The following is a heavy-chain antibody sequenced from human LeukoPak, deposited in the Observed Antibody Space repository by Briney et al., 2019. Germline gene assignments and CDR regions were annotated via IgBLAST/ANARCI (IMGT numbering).Heavy chain of an antibody. J-gene: IGHJ5*02. CDR2: IYHSGSS. D-gene: IGHD6-19*01. CDR3: AREIVGEQWQVNWLDP. V-gene: IGHV4-31*03. CDR1: DGSIRSGDYY. Sequence: SETLSLTCTVSDGSIRSGDYYWTWIRQHPEKGLEWIGYIYHSGSSHCNPSLKSRVTMSVDTSKNHFSLTLNSVTDADTAVYYCAREIVGEQWQVNWLDPWGQGILDTVSS.